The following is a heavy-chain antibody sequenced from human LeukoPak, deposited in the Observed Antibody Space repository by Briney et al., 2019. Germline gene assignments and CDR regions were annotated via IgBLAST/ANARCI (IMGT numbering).Heavy chain of an antibody. CDR3: ARTYYYGSGSYWFDP. Sequence: VASVKVSCKASGYTFTSYGISWVRQAPGQGLEWMGWISAYNGNTNYAQKLQGRVTMTTDTSTSTAYMELRSLRSDDTAVYYCARTYYYGSGSYWFDPWGQGTLVTVSS. CDR1: GYTFTSYG. V-gene: IGHV1-18*01. CDR2: ISAYNGNT. J-gene: IGHJ5*02. D-gene: IGHD3-10*01.